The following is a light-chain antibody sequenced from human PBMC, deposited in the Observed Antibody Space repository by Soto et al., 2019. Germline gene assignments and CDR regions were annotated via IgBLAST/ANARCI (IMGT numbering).Light chain of an antibody. CDR1: QSVSSSY. J-gene: IGKJ2*01. V-gene: IGKV3-20*01. Sequence: ETVLTQSPGTLSLSPGERATLSCRASQSVSSSYLAWYQQKPGQAPRLLIYDTSNRATGIPDRFSGSESGTDFTLTISRLEPEDFAVYYCQQYGSSPYTFGQGTKLEIK. CDR3: QQYGSSPYT. CDR2: DTS.